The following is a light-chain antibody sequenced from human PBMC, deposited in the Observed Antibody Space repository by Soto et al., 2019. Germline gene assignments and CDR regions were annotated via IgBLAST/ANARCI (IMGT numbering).Light chain of an antibody. J-gene: IGLJ1*01. CDR2: EVS. Sequence: QSALTQPASVSGSPGQSITISCTGTSSDVGGYNYVSWSQHHPGKAPQLIIFEVSNRPSGVSSRFSGSKSGNTASLTISGLQAEDEADYYCSSYSSSSTYVFGTGTKV. CDR1: SSDVGGYNY. V-gene: IGLV2-14*01. CDR3: SSYSSSSTYV.